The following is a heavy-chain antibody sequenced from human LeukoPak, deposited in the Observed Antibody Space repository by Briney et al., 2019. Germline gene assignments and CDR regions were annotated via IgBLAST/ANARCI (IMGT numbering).Heavy chain of an antibody. J-gene: IGHJ4*02. D-gene: IGHD2-8*01. V-gene: IGHV4-61*03. CDR3: ARTHLIYYFDY. Sequence: SETLSLTYTVSGASVSSGSYYWSWIRQPPGKGLEWIGYIYYSGSTNYNPSLKSRVTISVDTSKNHFSLKLSSVTAADTAVYYCARTHLIYYFDYWGQGTLVTVSS. CDR2: IYYSGST. CDR1: GASVSSGSYY.